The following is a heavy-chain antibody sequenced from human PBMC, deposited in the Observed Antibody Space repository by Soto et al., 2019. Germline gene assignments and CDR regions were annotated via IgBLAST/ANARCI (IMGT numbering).Heavy chain of an antibody. CDR2: IRSKAYGGTT. CDR3: TRDHRVRPNRIFDY. J-gene: IGHJ4*02. CDR1: GFTFGDYA. D-gene: IGHD1-1*01. Sequence: PGGSLRLSCTASGFTFGDYAMSWFRQAPGKGLEWVGFIRSKAYGGTTEYAASVKGRFTISRDDSKSIAYLQMNSLKTEDTAVYYCTRDHRVRPNRIFDYWGQGTLVTVSS. V-gene: IGHV3-49*03.